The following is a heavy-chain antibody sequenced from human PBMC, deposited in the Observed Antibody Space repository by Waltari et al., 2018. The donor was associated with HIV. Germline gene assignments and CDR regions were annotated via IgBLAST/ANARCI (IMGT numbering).Heavy chain of an antibody. CDR3: ARHSSVTKIHFDY. CDR2: IYYSGST. Sequence: QLQLQESGPGLVKPSEPLSLTCTVSGGSISSSYYYWGWTRQPPGKGLEWSGSIYYSGSTYYNPSLKSRVTISVDTSKNQFSLKLSSVTAADTAVYYCARHSSVTKIHFDYWGQGTLVTVSS. CDR1: GGSISSSYYY. D-gene: IGHD4-4*01. V-gene: IGHV4-39*01. J-gene: IGHJ4*02.